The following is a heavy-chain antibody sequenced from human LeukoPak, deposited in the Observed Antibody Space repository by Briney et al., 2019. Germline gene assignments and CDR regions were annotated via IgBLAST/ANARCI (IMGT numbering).Heavy chain of an antibody. CDR1: GFTFSSYA. V-gene: IGHV3-30*04. CDR2: ISYDGSNK. CDR3: ARARGIAVAGLGDAFDI. D-gene: IGHD6-19*01. J-gene: IGHJ3*02. Sequence: TGRSLRLSCAASGFTFSSYAMHWVRQAPGKGLEWVAVISYDGSNKYYADSVKGRFTISRDNPKNTLYLQMNSLRAEDTAVYYCARARGIAVAGLGDAFDIWGQGTMVTVSS.